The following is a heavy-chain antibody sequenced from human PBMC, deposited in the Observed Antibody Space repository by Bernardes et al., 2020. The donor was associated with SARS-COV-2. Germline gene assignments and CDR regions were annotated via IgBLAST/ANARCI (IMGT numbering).Heavy chain of an antibody. J-gene: IGHJ4*02. CDR3: AKDLGGTMVRGVILYYFDY. CDR1: GFTFSSYA. V-gene: IGHV3-23*01. Sequence: GGSLRLSCAASGFTFSSYAMSGVRQAPGKGLEWVSAISGSGGSTYYADSVKGRFTISRDNSKNTLYLQMNSLRAEDTAVYYCAKDLGGTMVRGVILYYFDYWGQGTLVTVSS. CDR2: ISGSGGST. D-gene: IGHD3-10*01.